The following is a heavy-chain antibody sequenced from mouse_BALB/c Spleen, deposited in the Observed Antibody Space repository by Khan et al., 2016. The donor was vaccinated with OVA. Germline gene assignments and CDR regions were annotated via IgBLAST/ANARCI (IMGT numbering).Heavy chain of an antibody. CDR1: GYSITSDYA. CDR2: ISYSGRT. J-gene: IGHJ2*01. V-gene: IGHV3-2*02. Sequence: EVQLQESGPGLVKPSQSLSLTCTVTGYSITSDYAWNWLRQFPGNKLEWMGYISYSGRTSYNPSLKSRISITRDTSKNQFFLQLNSVTTEDTATXYCASSVTITTVVATDFDYWGQGTTLTVSS. D-gene: IGHD1-1*01. CDR3: ASSVTITTVVATDFDY.